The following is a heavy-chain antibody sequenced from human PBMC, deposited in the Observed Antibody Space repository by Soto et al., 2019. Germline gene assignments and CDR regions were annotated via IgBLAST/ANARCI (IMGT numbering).Heavy chain of an antibody. D-gene: IGHD3-16*02. J-gene: IGHJ4*02. CDR1: GLTWRDSW. V-gene: IGHV3-15*01. Sequence: EVQLVESGGGLAQPGGSLRLSCAGSGLTWRDSWMSWVRQAPGKGLEWVGRELSESDGGTTDYAAPVKGKFTISRDDSKNTMYMQVNSLKAEDIAVHYCVTYEHIWGSYRYRSAYWGQRTLVTVSS. CDR3: VTYEHIWGSYRYRSAY. CDR2: ELSESDGGTT.